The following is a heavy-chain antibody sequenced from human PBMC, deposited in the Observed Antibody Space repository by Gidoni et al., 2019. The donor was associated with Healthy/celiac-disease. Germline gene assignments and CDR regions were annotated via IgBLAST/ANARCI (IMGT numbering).Heavy chain of an antibody. CDR1: GYSISSGSS. CDR3: ARARYSSSWYAGSYNWFDP. Sequence: QVQLQESGPGLVKPSETLSLTCTVSGYSISSGSSWGGIRPPPGKGLEWIGSIYHSGSTYYNPSLKSRVTISVDTSKNQFSLKLSSVTAADTAVYYCARARYSSSWYAGSYNWFDPWGQGTLVTVSS. V-gene: IGHV4-38-2*02. D-gene: IGHD6-13*01. CDR2: IYHSGST. J-gene: IGHJ5*02.